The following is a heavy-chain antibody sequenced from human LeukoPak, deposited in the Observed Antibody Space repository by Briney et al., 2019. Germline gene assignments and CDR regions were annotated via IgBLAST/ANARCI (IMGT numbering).Heavy chain of an antibody. CDR2: IWYDGSNK. CDR3: ARDLSGMDV. CDR1: GFTFSSYG. Sequence: PGGSLRHSCAASGFTFSSYGMHWVRQAPGKGLEWVAVIWYDGSNKYYADSVKGRFTISRDNSKNTLYLQMNSLRAEDTAVYYCARDLSGMDVWGQGTTVTVSS. V-gene: IGHV3-33*01. J-gene: IGHJ6*02.